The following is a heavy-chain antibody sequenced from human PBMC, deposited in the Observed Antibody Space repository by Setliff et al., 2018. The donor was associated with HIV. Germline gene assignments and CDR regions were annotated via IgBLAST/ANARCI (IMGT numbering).Heavy chain of an antibody. CDR3: STDVARHCRGNSCYSGYGNYYYGLEF. Sequence: ASVKVSCKASGNTFTDFYIHWIQQAPGKGLEWMGRVDPEDGETLYAEKFQGRVTITADTSTKTAYLDVTRLRHEDTAVYYCSTDVARHCRGNSCYSGYGNYYYGLEFWGQGTTVTVSS. CDR1: GNTFTDFY. J-gene: IGHJ6*02. V-gene: IGHV1-69-2*01. CDR2: VDPEDGET. D-gene: IGHD2-15*01.